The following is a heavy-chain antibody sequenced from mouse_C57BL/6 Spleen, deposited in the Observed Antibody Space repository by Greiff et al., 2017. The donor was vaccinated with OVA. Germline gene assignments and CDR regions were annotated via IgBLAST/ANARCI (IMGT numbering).Heavy chain of an antibody. CDR2: ISDGGSYT. J-gene: IGHJ4*01. Sequence: EVQLVESGGGLVKPGGSLKLSCAASGFTFSSYAMSWVRQTPEKRLEWVATISDGGSYTYYPDNVKGRFTISRVNAKNNLYLQMSHLKSEDTAMYYCARDLYYYGSSYGYYAMDYWGQGTSVTVSS. CDR1: GFTFSSYA. D-gene: IGHD1-1*01. V-gene: IGHV5-4*01. CDR3: ARDLYYYGSSYGYYAMDY.